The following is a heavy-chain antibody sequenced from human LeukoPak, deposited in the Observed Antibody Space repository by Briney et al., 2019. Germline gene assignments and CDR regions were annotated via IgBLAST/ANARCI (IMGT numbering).Heavy chain of an antibody. V-gene: IGHV3-21*01. D-gene: IGHD2-15*01. Sequence: ASVKVSCKASGYTFTSYYMHWVRQAPGKGLEWVSSISSSSSYIYYADSVKGRFTISRDNAKNSLYLQMNSLRAEDTAVYYCARDLLSGGYMDVWGKGTTVTVSS. CDR1: GYTFTSYY. CDR3: ARDLLSGGYMDV. CDR2: ISSSSSYI. J-gene: IGHJ6*03.